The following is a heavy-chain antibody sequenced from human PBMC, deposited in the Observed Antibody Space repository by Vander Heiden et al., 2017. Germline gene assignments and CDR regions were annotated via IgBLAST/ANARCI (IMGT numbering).Heavy chain of an antibody. CDR2: ISWNSGSI. V-gene: IGHV3-9*01. CDR1: GFTFDDYA. D-gene: IGHD3-22*01. Sequence: EVQLVESGGGLVQPGRSLRLSCAASGFTFDDYAMHGVRQAPGKGLEWVSGISWNSGSIGYADSVKGRVTISRDNAKNSLYLQMNSLRAEDTALYYCAKGPDYYDSSGYYYYFDYWGQGTLVTVSS. CDR3: AKGPDYYDSSGYYYYFDY. J-gene: IGHJ4*02.